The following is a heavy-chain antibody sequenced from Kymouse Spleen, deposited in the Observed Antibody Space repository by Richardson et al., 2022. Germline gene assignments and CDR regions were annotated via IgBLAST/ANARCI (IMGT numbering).Heavy chain of an antibody. D-gene: IGHD4-23*01. CDR1: GFTFSSYG. J-gene: IGHJ6*02. V-gene: IGHV3-33*01. CDR3: ARDPPHNNSPNHPYYYGMDV. CDR2: IWYDGSNK. Sequence: QVQLVESGGGVVQPGRSLRLSCAASGFTFSSYGMHWVRQAPGKGLEWVAVIWYDGSNKYYADSVKGRFTISRDNSKNTLYLQMNSLRAEDTAVYYCARDPPHNNSPNHPYYYGMDVWGQGTTVTVSS.